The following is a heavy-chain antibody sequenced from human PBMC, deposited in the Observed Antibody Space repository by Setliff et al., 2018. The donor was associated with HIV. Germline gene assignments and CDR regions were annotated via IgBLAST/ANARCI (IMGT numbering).Heavy chain of an antibody. Sequence: PSETLSLTCTVSGGSISPYYWSWIRQPPGKGLEWIAWISDSGTTNYNPSLKSRVTLSVDTSKNQFSLSLTSVTGADTAVYYCARVPRGGSYVDYWGQGTLVTVSS. V-gene: IGHV4-59*01. CDR3: ARVPRGGSYVDY. D-gene: IGHD1-26*01. CDR1: GGSISPYY. J-gene: IGHJ4*02. CDR2: ISDSGTT.